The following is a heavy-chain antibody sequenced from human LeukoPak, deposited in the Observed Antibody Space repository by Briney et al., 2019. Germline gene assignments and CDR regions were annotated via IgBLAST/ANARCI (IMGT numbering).Heavy chain of an antibody. V-gene: IGHV4-59*01. D-gene: IGHD3-16*01. CDR3: ASSRGLQIDY. J-gene: IGHJ4*02. CDR2: IYYSGST. Sequence: PSETLSLTCTVSGGPISSYYWSWIRQPPGKGLEWIGYIYYSGSTNYNPSLKSRVTISVDTSKNQFSLKLSSVTAADTAVYYCASSRGLQIDYWGQGTLVTVSS. CDR1: GGPISSYY.